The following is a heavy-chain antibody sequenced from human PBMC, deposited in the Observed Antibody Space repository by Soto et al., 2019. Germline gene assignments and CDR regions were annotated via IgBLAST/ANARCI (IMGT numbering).Heavy chain of an antibody. D-gene: IGHD6-6*01. CDR3: ARLFYEYRSSSGDD. Sequence: SETLSLTCTVSGGSISSYYWSWIRQPPGKGLEWIGYIYYSGSTNYNPSLKSRVTISVDTSKNQFSLKLSSVTAADTAVYYCARLFYEYRSSSGDDWGQGPLVNVSS. J-gene: IGHJ4*02. V-gene: IGHV4-59*08. CDR2: IYYSGST. CDR1: GGSISSYY.